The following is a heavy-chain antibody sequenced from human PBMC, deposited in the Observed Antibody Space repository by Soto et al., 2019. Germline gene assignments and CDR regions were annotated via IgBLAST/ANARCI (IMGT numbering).Heavy chain of an antibody. CDR1: GYQFTGSY. J-gene: IGHJ4*02. V-gene: IGHV1-2*02. D-gene: IGHD2-2*01. Sequence: QVRLVQSGADVQRPGASMNISCQASGYQFTGSYLHWVRRAPGHGLQWMGMINPDTGSTTYAETFQDSVTMTTDKSAGTVFLGLGRLTSDDTATYYCARQYCSGTSCYWYFDFWGQGTFVSVSS. CDR3: ARQYCSGTSCYWYFDF. CDR2: INPDTGST.